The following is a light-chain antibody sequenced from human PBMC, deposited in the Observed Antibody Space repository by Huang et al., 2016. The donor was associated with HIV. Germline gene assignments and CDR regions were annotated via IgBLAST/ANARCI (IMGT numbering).Light chain of an antibody. J-gene: IGKJ2*01. V-gene: IGKV3-11*01. Sequence: EIVLTQSPDTLALSTGERATLSCRASQSVSKYLAWYQQKPGQSPRRLIYGASNRAAGIPARFSGSGSGTDFTLSISSLEPEDFAVYYCQQRDNWPPMYTFGQGTKLEIK. CDR1: QSVSKY. CDR2: GAS. CDR3: QQRDNWPPMYT.